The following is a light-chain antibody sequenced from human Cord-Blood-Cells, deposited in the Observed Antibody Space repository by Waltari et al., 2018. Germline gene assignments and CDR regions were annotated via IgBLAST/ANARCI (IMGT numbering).Light chain of an antibody. V-gene: IGLV2-11*01. CDR1: SSDVGGYNY. J-gene: IGLJ1*01. Sequence: QSALTQPRSVSGSPGQSVTISCTGTSSDVGGYNYVSWYQQHPGKAPNLMIYDVSKRPSGGPDRFSGSKSGHTASLTISGLQAEDEADYYCCSYAGSYTLVFGTGTKVTVL. CDR2: DVS. CDR3: CSYAGSYTLV.